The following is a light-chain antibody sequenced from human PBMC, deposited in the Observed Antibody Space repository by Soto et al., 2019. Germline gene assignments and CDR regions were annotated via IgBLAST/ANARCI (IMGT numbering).Light chain of an antibody. J-gene: IGLJ3*02. Sequence: QSVLTQPRSVSGSPGQSVAISCTGTSNDVGNYNYVSWYQQYPDKAPKLLIYDVNKRPSGVPGWFSGSKSGDTASLTISGLQAEDEAYYYCCSYAGSYLWLFGGGTKLTVL. CDR2: DVN. CDR3: CSYAGSYLWL. V-gene: IGLV2-11*01. CDR1: SNDVGNYNY.